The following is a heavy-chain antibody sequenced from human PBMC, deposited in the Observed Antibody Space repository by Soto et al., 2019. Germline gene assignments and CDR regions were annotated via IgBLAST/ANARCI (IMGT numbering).Heavy chain of an antibody. Sequence: QITLKESGPTLVKPTQPLTLTCTFSGFSLSTSGVGVGWIRQPPGKALEWLALIYWDDDKRYSPSLKSRLTITKDTSKNQVVLTMTNMDPVDTATYYCAHSNGGHCSGGSCYYFDYWGQGTLVTVSS. J-gene: IGHJ4*02. CDR3: AHSNGGHCSGGSCYYFDY. D-gene: IGHD2-15*01. CDR2: IYWDDDK. CDR1: GFSLSTSGVG. V-gene: IGHV2-5*02.